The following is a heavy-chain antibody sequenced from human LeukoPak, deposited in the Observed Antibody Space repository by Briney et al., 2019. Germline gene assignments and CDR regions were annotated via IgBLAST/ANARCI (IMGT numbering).Heavy chain of an antibody. CDR3: AKAEESCSSTSCYDYYYYYMDV. V-gene: IGHV3-23*01. D-gene: IGHD2-2*01. J-gene: IGHJ6*03. Sequence: GGSLRLSCAASGFTFSSYGMSWVRQPPGKGLEWVSAISGSGGSTYYADSVKGRFTISRDNSKNTLYLQMNSLRAEDTAVYYCAKAEESCSSTSCYDYYYYYMDVWGKGTTVTISS. CDR1: GFTFSSYG. CDR2: ISGSGGST.